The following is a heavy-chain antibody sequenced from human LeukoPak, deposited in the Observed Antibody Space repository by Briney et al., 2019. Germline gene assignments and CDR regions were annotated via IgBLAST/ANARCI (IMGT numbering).Heavy chain of an antibody. CDR3: AGYYDTSGGHAFDI. J-gene: IGHJ3*02. Sequence: AGGSLRLSCAASGFTVSSNYTSWVRQAPGKGLDWVSVIFSGGGRNYADSVKGRFTISRDNSKNTLYLQMNSLRAEDTAVYYCAGYYDTSGGHAFDIWGQGTMVTVSS. CDR1: GFTVSSNY. D-gene: IGHD3-22*01. V-gene: IGHV3-53*01. CDR2: IFSGGGR.